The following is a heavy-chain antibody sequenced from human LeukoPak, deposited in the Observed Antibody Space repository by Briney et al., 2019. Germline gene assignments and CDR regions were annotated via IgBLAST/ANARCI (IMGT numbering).Heavy chain of an antibody. CDR3: ARGGRDYGSGSYYYNWFDP. D-gene: IGHD3-10*01. J-gene: IGHJ5*02. V-gene: IGHV1-2*04. CDR2: INPNSGGT. Sequence: ASVKVSCKASGYTFTGYYMHWVRQAPGQGLEWMGWINPNSGGTNYAQKFQGWVTMTRDTSISTAYMELSRLRSDDTAVYYCARGGRDYGSGSYYYNWFDPWGQGTLVTVSS. CDR1: GYTFTGYY.